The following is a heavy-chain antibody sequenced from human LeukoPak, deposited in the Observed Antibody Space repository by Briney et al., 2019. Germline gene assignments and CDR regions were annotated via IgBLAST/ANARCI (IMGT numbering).Heavy chain of an antibody. Sequence: GGSLRLSCAASGFTVSSNYMSWVRQAPGKGLEWVSVIYSGGSTYYADSVKGRFTISRDNSKNTLYLQMNSLRAEDTAVYYCAKLFGLLWFGELYIDYWGQGILVTVSS. CDR2: IYSGGST. V-gene: IGHV3-53*01. CDR1: GFTVSSNY. CDR3: AKLFGLLWFGELYIDY. D-gene: IGHD3-10*01. J-gene: IGHJ4*02.